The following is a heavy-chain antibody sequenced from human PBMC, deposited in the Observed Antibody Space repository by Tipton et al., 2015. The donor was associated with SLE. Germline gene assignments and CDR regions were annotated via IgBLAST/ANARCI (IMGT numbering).Heavy chain of an antibody. J-gene: IGHJ4*01. V-gene: IGHV4-39*07. CDR1: GGSISSSSYY. CDR2: IYYSGST. CDR3: ARGRGYFDY. Sequence: TLSLTCTVSGGSISSSSYYWGWIRQPPGKGLEWIGSIYYSGSTYYNPSLKSRVTISVDTSKNQFSLKLSSVTAADTAVYYCARGRGYFDYWGQGTLVTGSS.